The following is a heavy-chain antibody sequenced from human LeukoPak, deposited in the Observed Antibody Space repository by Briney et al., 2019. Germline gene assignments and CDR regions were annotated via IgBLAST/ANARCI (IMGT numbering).Heavy chain of an antibody. CDR2: ISSSGSTI. V-gene: IGHV3-48*03. CDR1: GFTFSSYE. D-gene: IGHD3-10*01. CDR3: AREGNMVRGVMYAFDI. Sequence: GGSLRLSCAASGFTFSSYEMNRVRQAPGKGLEWVSYISSSGSTIYYADSVKGRFTISRDNAKNSLYLQMNSLRAEDTAVYYCAREGNMVRGVMYAFDIWGQGTMVTVSS. J-gene: IGHJ3*02.